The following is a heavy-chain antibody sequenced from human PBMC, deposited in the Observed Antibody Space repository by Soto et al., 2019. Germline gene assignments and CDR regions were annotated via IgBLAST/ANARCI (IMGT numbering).Heavy chain of an antibody. CDR2: ISGSGGST. CDR1: GFTFSSYA. J-gene: IGHJ4*02. V-gene: IGHV3-23*01. Sequence: EVQVLESGGGLVQPGGSLRLYCAASGFTFSSYAMSWVRQAPGKGLEWVSGISGSGGSTYYADSVKGRFTISRDNSKNTLYLQMNSLRAEDTAVYYCAGAAACPFDYWGQGTLVTVSS. D-gene: IGHD6-13*01. CDR3: AGAAACPFDY.